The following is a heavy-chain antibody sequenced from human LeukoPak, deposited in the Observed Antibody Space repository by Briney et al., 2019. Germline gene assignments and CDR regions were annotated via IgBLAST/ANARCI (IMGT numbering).Heavy chain of an antibody. CDR3: ARDRVVSGRFGEVAS. D-gene: IGHD3-10*01. J-gene: IGHJ5*01. CDR2: ISSSSTYI. CDR1: GFTFSSYS. V-gene: IGHV3-21*01. Sequence: GGSLRLSCAASGFTFSSYSMNWVRQAPGKGLEWVSFISSSSTYIYYADSVKGRFTISRDDAKNSLYLQMSSLRADDTAVYYCARDRVVSGRFGEVASWGQGTLSPSPQ.